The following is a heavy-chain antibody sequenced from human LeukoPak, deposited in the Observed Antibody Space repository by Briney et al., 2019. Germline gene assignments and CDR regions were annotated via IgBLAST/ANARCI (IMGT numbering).Heavy chain of an antibody. Sequence: GGSLRLSCAASGFTFSSYSMNWVRQAPGKGLEWVSSISSSSSYIYYADSVKGRFTISRDNAKNSLYLQMNSLRAEDTAVYYCARGLEQVGLYYYYYYMDVWGKGTTVTISS. CDR3: ARGLEQVGLYYYYYYMDV. J-gene: IGHJ6*03. CDR1: GFTFSSYS. D-gene: IGHD1/OR15-1a*01. V-gene: IGHV3-21*01. CDR2: ISSSSSYI.